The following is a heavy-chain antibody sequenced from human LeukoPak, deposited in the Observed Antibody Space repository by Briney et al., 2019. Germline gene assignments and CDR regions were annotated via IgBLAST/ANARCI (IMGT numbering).Heavy chain of an antibody. CDR3: ASTKRYSGSYLIDY. Sequence: PSETLSLTCTVSGGSISSYYWSWIRQPAGKGLEWIGRIYTSGSTNYNPSLKSRVTMSVDTSKNQFSLKLSSVTAADTAVYYCASTKRYSGSYLIDYWGQGTLVTVSS. J-gene: IGHJ4*02. D-gene: IGHD1-26*01. CDR2: IYTSGST. CDR1: GGSISSYY. V-gene: IGHV4-4*07.